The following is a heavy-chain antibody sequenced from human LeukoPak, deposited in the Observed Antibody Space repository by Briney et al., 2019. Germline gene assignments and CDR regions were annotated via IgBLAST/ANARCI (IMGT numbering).Heavy chain of an antibody. Sequence: GGSLRLSCAASGFTFSSYWMSWVRQAPGKGLEWVANIKKDGGKKYYVDSVKGRFTISRDNAKNSLYLQMNSLRVEDTAVYYCARVVRQIGDFGWFDPWGQGTLVTVSS. D-gene: IGHD4-17*01. CDR2: IKKDGGKK. CDR3: ARVVRQIGDFGWFDP. V-gene: IGHV3-7*01. J-gene: IGHJ5*02. CDR1: GFTFSSYW.